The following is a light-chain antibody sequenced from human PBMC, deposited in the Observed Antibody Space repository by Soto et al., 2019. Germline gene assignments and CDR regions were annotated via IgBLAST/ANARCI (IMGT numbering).Light chain of an antibody. V-gene: IGKV3-20*01. J-gene: IGKJ1*01. CDR3: QQYGSSPWT. CDR1: QSVSSSY. CDR2: GAS. Sequence: EIVLTQSPLTLSLSPGERATLSCRTSQSVSSSYLAWYQQKPGQAPRPLIYGASSRAIGIPDRFSGSGSGTDFTLTISRLEPEDFAVYYCQQYGSSPWTFGQGTKVDIK.